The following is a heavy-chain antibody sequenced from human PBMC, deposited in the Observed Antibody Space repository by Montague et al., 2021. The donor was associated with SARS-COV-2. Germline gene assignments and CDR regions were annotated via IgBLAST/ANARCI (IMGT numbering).Heavy chain of an antibody. CDR1: GDSMNNYY. D-gene: IGHD6-13*01. Sequence: SETLSLTRTVSGDSMNNYYWSWIRQPPGKGLEWIGYINYSGSTHYNPSLQSRVTLSKDTSKNQFSLRLTSVTAADTAMYFCARASIYRSSWYAYFDYWGQGTLVTVSS. CDR2: INYSGST. V-gene: IGHV4-59*01. CDR3: ARASIYRSSWYAYFDY. J-gene: IGHJ4*02.